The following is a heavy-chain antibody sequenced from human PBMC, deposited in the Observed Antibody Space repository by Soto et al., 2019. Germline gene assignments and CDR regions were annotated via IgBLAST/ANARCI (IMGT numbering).Heavy chain of an antibody. V-gene: IGHV4-59*08. J-gene: IGHJ5*02. CDR3: ARHGSDSGWFFFDP. D-gene: IGHD6-19*01. CDR1: GGAIGGYY. Sequence: SETLSLTCSLSGGAIGGYYWRWIRQPPGKALEWIGYVSYSGSTDYHPSLKSRVSISIDTSKNQFSLKMISVTAADTAVYYCARHGSDSGWFFFDPWRQRALVTVSS. CDR2: VSYSGST.